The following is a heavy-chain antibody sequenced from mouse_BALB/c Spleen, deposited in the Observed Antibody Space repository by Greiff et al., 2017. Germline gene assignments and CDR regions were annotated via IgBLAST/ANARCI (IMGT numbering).Heavy chain of an antibody. CDR1: GYSFTGYY. V-gene: IGHV1-31*01. CDR3: ARGTTVVGDYAMDY. D-gene: IGHD1-1*01. CDR2: INPYNGAT. J-gene: IGHJ4*01. Sequence: EVQLQESGPELVKPGASVKISCKASGYSFTGYYMHWVKQSHVKSLEWIGRINPYNGATSYNQNFKDKASLTVDKSSSTAYMELHSLTSEDSAVYYCARGTTVVGDYAMDYWGQGTSVTVSS.